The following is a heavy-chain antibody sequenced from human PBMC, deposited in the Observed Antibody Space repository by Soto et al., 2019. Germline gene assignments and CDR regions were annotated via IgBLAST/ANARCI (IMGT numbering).Heavy chain of an antibody. CDR1: GYTFSNFG. Sequence: ASVKVSCKASGYTFSNFGISWVRQAPGEGLEWMGWISPNSEKTKIAQRIQGRVTMTTDISTSTAYMELRSLRSDDTAAYYCARAGGNCTNGVCSRGYYYYGMDVWGQGTMVTVSS. D-gene: IGHD2-8*01. V-gene: IGHV1-18*01. J-gene: IGHJ6*02. CDR3: ARAGGNCTNGVCSRGYYYYGMDV. CDR2: ISPNSEKT.